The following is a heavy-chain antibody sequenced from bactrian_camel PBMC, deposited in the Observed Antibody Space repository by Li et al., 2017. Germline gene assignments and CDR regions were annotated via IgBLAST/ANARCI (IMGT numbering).Heavy chain of an antibody. Sequence: HVQLVESGGGSVQAGGSLRLSCVASGDTASNDCMGWFRQAPGKEREGVAAIYAGGVSTYYADSVKGRFTISQDNAKNTLYLIINNPSPEDTAMYHCAADSPLYGRSRCTWDNTPRFPSRGQGTQVTVS. J-gene: IGHJ6*01. CDR2: IYAGGVST. CDR1: GDTASNDC. CDR3: AADSPLYGRSRCTWDNTPRFPS. D-gene: IGHD6*01. V-gene: IGHV3S1*01.